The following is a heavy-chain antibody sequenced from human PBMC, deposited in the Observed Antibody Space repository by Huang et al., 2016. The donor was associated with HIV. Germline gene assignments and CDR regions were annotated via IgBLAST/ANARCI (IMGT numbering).Heavy chain of an antibody. CDR2: INGGNGDT. CDR1: GYTFSSHA. D-gene: IGHD3-3*01. CDR3: ARDPLDIRRHFDF. J-gene: IGHJ4*02. V-gene: IGHV1-3*01. Sequence: QVQLVQSGAEVKKPGTSVKVSCKTSGYTFSSHALHWLRQAPGQRPEWMGCINGGNGDTKYSQKCQGRVTITSDTSANIGYMELNSLLSEDTAVYYCARDPLDIRRHFDFWGQGSLVTVSS.